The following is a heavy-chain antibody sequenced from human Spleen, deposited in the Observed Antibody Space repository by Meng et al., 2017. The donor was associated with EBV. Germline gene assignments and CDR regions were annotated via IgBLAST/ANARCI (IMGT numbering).Heavy chain of an antibody. CDR2: INTNTGNP. Sequence: VQLVQSGSELKKTGASAKVSCKAAGYTFTDYANNWVRQAPGQGLEWMGWINTNTGNPTYAPAFSGRFVFSLDTSVSTAYLQISSLRAEDTAVYYCARVRISRYFDLGYWGQGTLVTVSS. CDR1: GYTFTDYA. J-gene: IGHJ4*02. D-gene: IGHD3-9*01. V-gene: IGHV7-4-1*02. CDR3: ARVRISRYFDLGY.